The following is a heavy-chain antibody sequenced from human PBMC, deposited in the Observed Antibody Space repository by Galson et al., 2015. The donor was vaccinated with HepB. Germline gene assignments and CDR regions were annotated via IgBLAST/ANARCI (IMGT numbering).Heavy chain of an antibody. D-gene: IGHD2-15*01. Sequence: SETLSLTCTVSGYSISSGYYWGWIRQPPGKGLEWIGSIYHSGSTYYNPSLKSRVTISVDTSKNQFSLKLSSVTAADTAVYYCASTYQYCSGGSCYPGYFDYWGQGTLVTVSS. CDR2: IYHSGST. V-gene: IGHV4-38-2*02. CDR1: GYSISSGYY. CDR3: ASTYQYCSGGSCYPGYFDY. J-gene: IGHJ4*02.